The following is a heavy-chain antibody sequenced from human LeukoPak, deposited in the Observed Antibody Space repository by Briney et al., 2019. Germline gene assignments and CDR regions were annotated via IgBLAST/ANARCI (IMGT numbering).Heavy chain of an antibody. V-gene: IGHV1-2*02. Sequence: ASVKVSCKASGYTFTGYYMHWVRQAPGQGLEWMGWINPNRGGTNYAQKFQGRVTMTRDTSISTAYMELSRLRSDDTAVYYCARAAVVVVPAARTYYYYYGMDVWGQGTTVIVSS. CDR2: INPNRGGT. CDR1: GYTFTGYY. CDR3: ARAAVVVVPAARTYYYYYGMDV. D-gene: IGHD2-2*01. J-gene: IGHJ6*02.